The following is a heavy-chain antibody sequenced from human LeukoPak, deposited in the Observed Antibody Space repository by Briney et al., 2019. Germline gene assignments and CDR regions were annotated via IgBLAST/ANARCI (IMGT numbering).Heavy chain of an antibody. J-gene: IGHJ5*01. D-gene: IGHD6-13*01. CDR1: GGSLSRNSYY. Sequence: SQTLSLTVTVSGGSLSRNSYYWGCIRQPPGKGLEWIGSIYYSGSTYYNPSLKSRVTISVDTSKNQFSLKLSSVTAADTAVYYCARHQAAAWFDYWGQGTLVTVSS. CDR2: IYYSGST. CDR3: ARHQAAAWFDY. V-gene: IGHV4-39*01.